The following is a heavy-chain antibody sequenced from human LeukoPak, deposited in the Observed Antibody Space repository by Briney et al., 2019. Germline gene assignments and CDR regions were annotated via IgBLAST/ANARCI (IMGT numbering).Heavy chain of an antibody. J-gene: IGHJ4*02. CDR1: GFTFSSYG. D-gene: IGHD2/OR15-2a*01. V-gene: IGHV3-30*03. CDR3: ARGRIIRGYFDY. CDR2: ISYDGSNK. Sequence: PGGSLRLSCAASGFTFSSYGMHWVRRAPGKGLEWVAVISYDGSNKYYADSVKGRFTISRDNSKNSLYLQMNSLRAEDTALYYCARGRIIRGYFDYWGQGTLVTVSS.